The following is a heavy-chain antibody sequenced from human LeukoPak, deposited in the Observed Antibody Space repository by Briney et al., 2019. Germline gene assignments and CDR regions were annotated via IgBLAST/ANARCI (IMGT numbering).Heavy chain of an antibody. V-gene: IGHV3-48*04. Sequence: GGSLRLSCAASGFTFSSYSMNWVRQAPGKGLEWVSYISSSSSTIYYADSVKGRFTISRDNAKNTLYLQMNSLRAEDTAVYYCAKVNSEVGAFFDIWGQGPMVTVSS. J-gene: IGHJ3*02. CDR1: GFTFSSYS. D-gene: IGHD1-26*01. CDR3: AKVNSEVGAFFDI. CDR2: ISSSSSTI.